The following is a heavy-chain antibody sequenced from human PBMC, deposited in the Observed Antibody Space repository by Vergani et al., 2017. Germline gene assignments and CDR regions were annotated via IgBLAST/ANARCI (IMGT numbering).Heavy chain of an antibody. CDR1: GFTFSSYG. CDR3: ARDQDIVVVVAATQPLGPFDY. Sequence: QVQLVESGGGVVQPGRSLRLSCAASGFTFSSYGMHWVRQAPGKGLEWVAVISYDGSNKYYADSVKGRFTISRDNSKNTLYLQMNSLRAEDTAVYYCARDQDIVVVVAATQPLGPFDYWGQGTLVTVSS. D-gene: IGHD2-15*01. J-gene: IGHJ4*02. V-gene: IGHV3-30*03. CDR2: ISYDGSNK.